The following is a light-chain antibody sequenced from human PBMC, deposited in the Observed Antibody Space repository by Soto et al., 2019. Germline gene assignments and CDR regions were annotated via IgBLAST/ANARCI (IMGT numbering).Light chain of an antibody. Sequence: EIVLTQSPGTLSLSPGERATLSCRASQSVSANYLAWYQQKPGQAPRLLIYAASIRATDIPDRFSGSGSGTDFTLTISRLEPEDFAVYYCQQYGGSPRTFGQGTKVEIK. V-gene: IGKV3-20*01. J-gene: IGKJ1*01. CDR1: QSVSANY. CDR3: QQYGGSPRT. CDR2: AAS.